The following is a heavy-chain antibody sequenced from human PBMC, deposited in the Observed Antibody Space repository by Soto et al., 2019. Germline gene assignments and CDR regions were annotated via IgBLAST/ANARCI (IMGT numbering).Heavy chain of an antibody. CDR2: IIPIFGTA. V-gene: IGHV1-69*13. Sequence: SVKVSCKASGGTFSSYAISWVRQAPGQGLEWMGGIIPIFGTANYAQKFQGRVTITADESTSTAYMELSSLRSEDTAVYYCARRKGYYDSSGYYSDAFDIWGKGTMVTVSS. D-gene: IGHD3-22*01. CDR3: ARRKGYYDSSGYYSDAFDI. J-gene: IGHJ3*02. CDR1: GGTFSSYA.